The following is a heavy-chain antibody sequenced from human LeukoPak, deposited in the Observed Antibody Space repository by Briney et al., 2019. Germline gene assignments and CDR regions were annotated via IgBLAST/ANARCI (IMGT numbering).Heavy chain of an antibody. CDR1: GFTFSSYA. CDR2: ISSSSSYI. CDR3: ARVAAVVVVPAAILGFDY. J-gene: IGHJ4*02. D-gene: IGHD2-2*01. V-gene: IGHV3-21*01. Sequence: GGSLRLSCAPSGFTFSSYAMNWVRQAPGKGLEWVSSISSSSSYIYYADSVKGRFTISRDNAKNSLYLQMNSLRAEDTAVYYCARVAAVVVVPAAILGFDYWGQGTLVTVSS.